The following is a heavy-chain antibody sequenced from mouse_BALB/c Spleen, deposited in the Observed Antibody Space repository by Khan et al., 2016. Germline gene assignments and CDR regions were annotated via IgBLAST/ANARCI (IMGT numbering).Heavy chain of an antibody. CDR2: INPNIGGT. CDR3: ARGGFAC. J-gene: IGHJ3*01. CDR1: GYTFTDYT. Sequence: VQLQQSGPELVKPGASVKISCKTSGYTFTDYTIHWVKQSHGESLEWIGNINPNIGGTSYNQNFKGKATLTVDKSSPTAYMELRRLTSEVSAIYISARGGFACRGQGNLVTVSA. V-gene: IGHV1-22*01.